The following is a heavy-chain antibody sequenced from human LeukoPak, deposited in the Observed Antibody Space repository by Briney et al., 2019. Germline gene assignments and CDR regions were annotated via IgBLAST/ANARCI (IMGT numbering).Heavy chain of an antibody. J-gene: IGHJ4*02. CDR1: GFTFSSYS. Sequence: GGSLRLSCAASGFTFSSYSMNWVRQAPGKGLEWVSSISSSSSYIYYADSVKGRFTISRDNSKNTLYLQMNSLRAEDTAVYYCAKVSELVVVKTFFDYWGQGTLVTVSS. V-gene: IGHV3-21*04. CDR3: AKVSELVVVKTFFDY. D-gene: IGHD2-2*01. CDR2: ISSSSSYI.